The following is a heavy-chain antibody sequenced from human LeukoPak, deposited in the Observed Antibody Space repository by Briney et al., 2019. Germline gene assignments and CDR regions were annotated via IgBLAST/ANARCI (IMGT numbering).Heavy chain of an antibody. D-gene: IGHD6-6*01. J-gene: IGHJ6*03. CDR3: ASGGARRSYYYYYYMDV. Sequence: GSLRLSCAASGFTFSSYGMSWVRQAPGKGLEWVSVIYSGGSTYYADSVKGRFTISRDNSKNTLYLQMNSLRAEDTAVYYCASGGARRSYYYYYYMDVWGKGTTVTISS. CDR2: IYSGGST. V-gene: IGHV3-53*01. CDR1: GFTFSSYG.